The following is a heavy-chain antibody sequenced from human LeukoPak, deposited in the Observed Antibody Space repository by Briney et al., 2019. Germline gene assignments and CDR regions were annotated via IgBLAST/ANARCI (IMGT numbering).Heavy chain of an antibody. Sequence: PGGSLRLSCAASGLSFSNSGVHWVRQAPGKGLEWVAMIWSDGSKTYYADSVKGRFTISRDNSKNTVYLQMNSLRAEDTAVYYCAKDKGVRYFDYWGQGTLVTVSS. V-gene: IGHV3-33*06. CDR2: IWSDGSKT. D-gene: IGHD3-10*01. CDR3: AKDKGVRYFDY. J-gene: IGHJ4*02. CDR1: GLSFSNSG.